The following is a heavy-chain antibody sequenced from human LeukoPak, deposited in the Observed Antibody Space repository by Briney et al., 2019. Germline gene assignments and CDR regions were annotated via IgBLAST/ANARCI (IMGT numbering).Heavy chain of an antibody. V-gene: IGHV3-30*04. Sequence: PGGSLRLSCAASGFTFSSYAMHWVRQAPGKGLEWVAVISYDGSNKYYADSVKGRFTISRDNSKNTLYLQMNSLRAEDTAVYYCARGGGRNLDYWGQGTLVTVSS. CDR3: ARGGGRNLDY. D-gene: IGHD1-14*01. CDR1: GFTFSSYA. CDR2: ISYDGSNK. J-gene: IGHJ4*02.